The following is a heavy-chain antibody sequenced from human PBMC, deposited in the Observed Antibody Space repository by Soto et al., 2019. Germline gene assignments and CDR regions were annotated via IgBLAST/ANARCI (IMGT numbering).Heavy chain of an antibody. CDR1: GYSFTNYW. CDR3: ARVRDSKKSFDI. V-gene: IGHV5-51*01. Sequence: PGDSLKISCQGSGYSFTNYWIGWVRQMPGKGLEWMAIIYPGDSDTRYSPSFQGQVTISADKSISTAYLQWSSLKASDTAIYYCARVRDSKKSFDIWGRGTMVTVSS. D-gene: IGHD4-17*01. CDR2: IYPGDSDT. J-gene: IGHJ3*02.